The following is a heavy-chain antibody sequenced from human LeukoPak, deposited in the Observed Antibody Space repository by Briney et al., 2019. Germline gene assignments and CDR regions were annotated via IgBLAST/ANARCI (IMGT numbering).Heavy chain of an antibody. J-gene: IGHJ6*03. CDR1: GGSISGYY. D-gene: IGHD3-22*01. CDR2: IYPTGNT. CDR3: ARLKFYDSTGYSPGYYMDV. Sequence: SETLSLTCSVSGGSISGYYWSWIRQPAGKGPEWIGRIYPTGNTDYNPSLKTRVTMSTDLSKKQFSLRLRSVTAADTAVYYCARLKFYDSTGYSPGYYMDVWGKGTAVTVSS. V-gene: IGHV4-4*07.